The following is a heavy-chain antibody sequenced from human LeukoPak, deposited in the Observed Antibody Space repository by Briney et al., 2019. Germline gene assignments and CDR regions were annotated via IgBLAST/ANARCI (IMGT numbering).Heavy chain of an antibody. V-gene: IGHV3-53*01. J-gene: IGHJ4*02. CDR3: ARDYFIRN. D-gene: IGHD2-21*01. CDR1: GFTVSSNY. Sequence: PGGSLRLSCAASGFTVSSNYMSWVRQAPGKGLEWVSVIYSGDTIYYADSVKGRFTISRDNSKNTLYLQMNSLRAEDTAVYYCARDYFIRNWGQGTLVTVSS. CDR2: IYSGDTI.